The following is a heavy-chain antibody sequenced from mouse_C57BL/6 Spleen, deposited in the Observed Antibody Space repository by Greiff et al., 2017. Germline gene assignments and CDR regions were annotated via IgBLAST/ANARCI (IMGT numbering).Heavy chain of an antibody. CDR1: GYTFTSYG. D-gene: IGHD3-1*01. J-gene: IGHJ4*01. CDR3: AREEAGRYAMDY. CDR2: IYPRSGNT. Sequence: VQLQQSGAELARPGASVKLSCKASGYTFTSYGISWVKQRTGQGLEWIGEIYPRSGNTYYNEKFKGKATLTADKSSSTAYMELRSLTSEDSAVYFCAREEAGRYAMDYWGQGTSVTVSS. V-gene: IGHV1-81*01.